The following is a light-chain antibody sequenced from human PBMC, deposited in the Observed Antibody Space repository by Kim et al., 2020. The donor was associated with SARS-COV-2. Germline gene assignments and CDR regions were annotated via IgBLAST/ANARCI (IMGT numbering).Light chain of an antibody. CDR2: DVT. CDR3: CSYAGSVV. Sequence: SPGQSVTLSCTGTSSNVGGYDYVSWYQQHPGKAPKLMIYDVTKRPSGVPDRFSGSKSGNTASLTISGLQTEDEADYYCCSYAGSVVFGGGTQLTIL. CDR1: SSNVGGYDY. J-gene: IGLJ2*01. V-gene: IGLV2-11*01.